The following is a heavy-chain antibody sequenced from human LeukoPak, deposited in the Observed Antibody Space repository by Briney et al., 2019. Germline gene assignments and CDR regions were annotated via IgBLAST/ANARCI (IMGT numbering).Heavy chain of an antibody. J-gene: IGHJ3*02. CDR1: GFTFSNYG. V-gene: IGHV3-30*18. CDR3: AKEEFYYGSGSARDAFDM. Sequence: HTGGSLRLSCAASGFTFSNYGMHWVRQAPGKALEWVAVISYDGSNKYYPDSVKGRFTISRDNSKNTVYVQMNSLRAEDTAVYYCAKEEFYYGSGSARDAFDMWGQGTMVTVSS. CDR2: ISYDGSNK. D-gene: IGHD3-10*01.